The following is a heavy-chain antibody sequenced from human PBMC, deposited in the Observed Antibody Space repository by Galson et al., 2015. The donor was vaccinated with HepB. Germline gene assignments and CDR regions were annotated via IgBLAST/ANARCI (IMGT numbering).Heavy chain of an antibody. CDR3: ASWGDYYGSGVPEGGYYYGMDV. V-gene: IGHV1-69*13. CDR1: GGTFSSYA. CDR2: IIPIFGTA. J-gene: IGHJ6*02. D-gene: IGHD3-10*01. Sequence: SVKVSCKASGGTFSSYAISWVRQAPGQGLEWMGGIIPIFGTANYAQKFQGRVTITADESTSTAYMELSSLRSEDTAVYYCASWGDYYGSGVPEGGYYYGMDVWGQGTTVTVSS.